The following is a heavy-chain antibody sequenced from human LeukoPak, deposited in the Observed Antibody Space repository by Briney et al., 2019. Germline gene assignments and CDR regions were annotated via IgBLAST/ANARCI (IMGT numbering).Heavy chain of an antibody. CDR3: ANIPGGYSSSWHATVMDV. D-gene: IGHD6-13*01. V-gene: IGHV3-30*18. J-gene: IGHJ6*02. CDR1: GFTFSSYG. CDR2: ISYDGSNK. Sequence: GGSLRLSCAASGFTFSSYGMHWVRQAPGKGLEWVAVISYDGSNKYYADSVKGRFTISRDNSKNTLYLQMNSLRAEDTAVYYCANIPGGYSSSWHATVMDVWGQGTTVTVSS.